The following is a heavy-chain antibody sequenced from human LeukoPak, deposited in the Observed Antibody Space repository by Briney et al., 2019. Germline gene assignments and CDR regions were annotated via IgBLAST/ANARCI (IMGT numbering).Heavy chain of an antibody. CDR3: ARGYYYGSGTLSNWFDP. CDR2: IIPILGIA. V-gene: IGHV1-69*04. D-gene: IGHD3-10*01. Sequence: GASVKVSCKASGGTFSSYAISWVRQAPGQGLEWMGRIIPILGIANYAQKFQGRVTITADKPTSTAYMELSSLRSEDTAVYYCARGYYYGSGTLSNWFDPWGQGTLVTVSS. CDR1: GGTFSSYA. J-gene: IGHJ5*02.